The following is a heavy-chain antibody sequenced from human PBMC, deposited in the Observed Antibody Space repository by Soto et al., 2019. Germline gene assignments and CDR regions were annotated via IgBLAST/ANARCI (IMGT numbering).Heavy chain of an antibody. D-gene: IGHD3-22*01. Sequence: SVKVSCKASGGTFSSYAISWVRQAPGQGLEWMGGIIPIFGTANYAQKFQGRVTITADESTSTAYMELSSLRSEDTAVYYCANKANYYDSSGYPPPNPPSWYYGMDVWGQGTTVTVSS. CDR1: GGTFSSYA. J-gene: IGHJ6*02. CDR2: IIPIFGTA. V-gene: IGHV1-69*13. CDR3: ANKANYYDSSGYPPPNPPSWYYGMDV.